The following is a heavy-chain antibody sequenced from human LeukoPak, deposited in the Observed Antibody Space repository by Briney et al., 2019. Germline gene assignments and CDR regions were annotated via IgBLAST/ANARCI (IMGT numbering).Heavy chain of an antibody. CDR3: AQGRFTMDP. CDR2: IFYSGST. V-gene: IGHV4-39*01. Sequence: PSETLSLTCTASGGSISSSSYFWGWIRQPPGKGLEWIGSIFYSGSTYYNPSLNSRVTISIDTSKNQFSLRLSSVTAADTAVYYCAQGRFTMDPWGQGTLVTVSS. CDR1: GGSISSSSYF. J-gene: IGHJ1*01. D-gene: IGHD3-10*01.